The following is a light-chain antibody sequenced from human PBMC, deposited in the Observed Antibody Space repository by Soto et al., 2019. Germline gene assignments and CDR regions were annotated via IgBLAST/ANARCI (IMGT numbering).Light chain of an antibody. Sequence: DIQMTQSPSTLSASVGDRVTITCRASQSISSWLAWYQQKPGKAPKLLIYKASSLESGGPSRFSGGGSGTEFTRTISSLQPDDFAAYYCQQYNSYRTFGQGTKVVIK. CDR3: QQYNSYRT. V-gene: IGKV1-5*03. J-gene: IGKJ1*01. CDR2: KAS. CDR1: QSISSW.